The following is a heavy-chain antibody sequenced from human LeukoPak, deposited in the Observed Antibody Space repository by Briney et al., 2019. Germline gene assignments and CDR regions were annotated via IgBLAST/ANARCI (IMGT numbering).Heavy chain of an antibody. J-gene: IGHJ6*02. V-gene: IGHV3-11*01. Sequence: GGSLRLSRAASGFTFDDYYMTWIRQAPGKGLEWVSHIAHSGNGMRYADAVKGRFTISRDNAKNLLFLQMDSLRAEDTAVYYCARGHYEMGVWGQGTTVIVSS. CDR3: ARGHYEMGV. CDR1: GFTFDDYY. CDR2: IAHSGNGM.